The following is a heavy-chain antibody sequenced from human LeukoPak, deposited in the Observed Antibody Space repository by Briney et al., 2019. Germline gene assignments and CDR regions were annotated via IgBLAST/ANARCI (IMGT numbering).Heavy chain of an antibody. Sequence: GGSLRLSCAASGFTFSSYAMSWVRQAPGKGLVWVSRINSDGSSTSYADSVKGRFTISRDNAKNTLYLQMNSLRAEDTAVYYCARDPLYSSSFDYWGQGTLVTVSS. V-gene: IGHV3-74*01. CDR3: ARDPLYSSSFDY. CDR2: INSDGSST. CDR1: GFTFSSYA. J-gene: IGHJ4*02. D-gene: IGHD6-6*01.